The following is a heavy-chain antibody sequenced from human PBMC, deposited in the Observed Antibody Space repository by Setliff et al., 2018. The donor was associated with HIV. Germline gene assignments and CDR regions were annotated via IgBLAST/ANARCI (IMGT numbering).Heavy chain of an antibody. D-gene: IGHD3-10*01. J-gene: IGHJ4*01. Sequence: ASVKVSCKASGYAFTTYSIHWVRQAPGQSLEWMGWINVGKGDTKYSQELQGRITLTTDTSANTAYMELSSLRSDDTAVYFCARGALLAVFDFDHWGHGTLVTVSS. CDR1: GYAFTTYS. V-gene: IGHV1-3*01. CDR3: ARGALLAVFDFDH. CDR2: INVGKGDT.